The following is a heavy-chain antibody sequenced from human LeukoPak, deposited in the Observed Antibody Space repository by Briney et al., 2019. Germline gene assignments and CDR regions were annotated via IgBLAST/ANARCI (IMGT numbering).Heavy chain of an antibody. Sequence: PGGSLRLSCAASGFTFSSYEMNWVRQAPGKGLEWVSYISSSGSTIYYADSVKGRFTISRDNAKNSLYLQMNSLRAEDTAVYYCARVQWLRGVRFDYWGQGTLVTVSS. V-gene: IGHV3-48*03. CDR3: ARVQWLRGVRFDY. J-gene: IGHJ4*02. CDR2: ISSSGSTI. D-gene: IGHD5-12*01. CDR1: GFTFSSYE.